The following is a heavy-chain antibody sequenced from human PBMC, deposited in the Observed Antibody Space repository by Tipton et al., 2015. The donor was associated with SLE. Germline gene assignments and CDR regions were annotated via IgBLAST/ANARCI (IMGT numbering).Heavy chain of an antibody. CDR3: ARGVTYSSSSYYYYYYMDV. J-gene: IGHJ6*03. D-gene: IGHD6-6*01. CDR2: INHSGST. V-gene: IGHV4-34*01. CDR1: VGSISSFY. Sequence: TLSLTCTVSVGSISSFYWSWIRQPPGKGLEWIGEINHSGSTNYNPSLKSRVTISVDTSKNQFSLKLSSVTAADTAVYYCARGVTYSSSSYYYYYYMDVWGKGTTVTVSS.